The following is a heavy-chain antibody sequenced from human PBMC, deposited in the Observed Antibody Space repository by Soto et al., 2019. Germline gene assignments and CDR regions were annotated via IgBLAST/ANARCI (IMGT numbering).Heavy chain of an antibody. Sequence: SETLSLTCAVYGGSFSGYYWSWIRQPPGKGLEWIGEINHSGSTNYNPSLKSRVTISVDTSKNQFSLKLSSVTAADTAVYYCARGRPHYYDSSGYRNWFDPWGQGTLVTVSS. CDR3: ARGRPHYYDSSGYRNWFDP. CDR1: GGSFSGYY. J-gene: IGHJ5*02. V-gene: IGHV4-34*01. D-gene: IGHD3-22*01. CDR2: INHSGST.